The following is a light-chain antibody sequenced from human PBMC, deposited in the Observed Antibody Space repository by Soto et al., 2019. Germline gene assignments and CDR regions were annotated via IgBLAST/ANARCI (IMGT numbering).Light chain of an antibody. J-gene: IGKJ5*01. CDR3: QQCRSWPPIT. Sequence: EIVLTQSPGTLSLSPGERATLSCRASQSVSSSYLAWYQHKPGQAPRLLIYNTSNRATGIPARFSGSGSGTDFTLTISGLEPEDFSVYYCQQCRSWPPITFGQGTRLEIK. V-gene: IGKV3D-20*02. CDR1: QSVSSSY. CDR2: NTS.